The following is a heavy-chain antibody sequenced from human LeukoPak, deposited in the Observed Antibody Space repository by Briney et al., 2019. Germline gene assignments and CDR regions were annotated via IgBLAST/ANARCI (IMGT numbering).Heavy chain of an antibody. Sequence: SVKVSCKASGGTFSSYAISWVRQAPGQGLEWMGRIIPIFGTANYAQKFQGRVTITTDESTSTAYMELSSQRSEDTAVYYCARGSSGYYETSFDYWGQGTLVTVSS. CDR2: IIPIFGTA. CDR3: ARGSSGYYETSFDY. CDR1: GGTFSSYA. V-gene: IGHV1-69*05. J-gene: IGHJ4*02. D-gene: IGHD3-22*01.